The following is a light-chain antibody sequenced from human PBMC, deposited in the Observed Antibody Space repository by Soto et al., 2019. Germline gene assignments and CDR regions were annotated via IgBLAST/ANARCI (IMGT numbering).Light chain of an antibody. CDR1: QRLSNN. Sequence: VMTQSPATLSVSPGERVALYCRASQRLSNNFLAWYQQKVGQAPRLLIYGASTRATGIPARFSGSGSGTEFTLTISSLQSEDFAVYYCQQYDVWPPWTFGQGTKVEI. CDR2: GAS. CDR3: QQYDVWPPWT. V-gene: IGKV3-15*01. J-gene: IGKJ1*01.